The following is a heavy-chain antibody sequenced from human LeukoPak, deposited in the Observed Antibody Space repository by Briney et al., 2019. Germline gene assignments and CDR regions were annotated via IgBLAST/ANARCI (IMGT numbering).Heavy chain of an antibody. CDR2: IDPSDSYI. CDR3: AKYSVGPPVDF. J-gene: IGHJ4*02. CDR1: GYSFTSYW. D-gene: IGHD2-21*01. V-gene: IGHV5-10-1*01. Sequence: GESLKISCKGSGYSFTSYWIAWVRQLPGKGLEWMGRIDPSDSYINYSPSFQGHVTISADKSITTAYLHWSSLQASDSAVYYCAKYSVGPPVDFWGRGTLVTVSS.